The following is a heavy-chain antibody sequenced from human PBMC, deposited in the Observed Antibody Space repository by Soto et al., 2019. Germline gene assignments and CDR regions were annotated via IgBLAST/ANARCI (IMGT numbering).Heavy chain of an antibody. CDR1: GGSISSYY. CDR2: IYYSGST. D-gene: IGHD3-9*01. V-gene: IGHV4-59*01. Sequence: SETLSLTCTVSGGSISSYYWSWIRQPPGKGLEWIGYIYYSGSTNYNPSLKSRVTIAVDTSKNQFSLKLSSVTAADTAVYYCARVILGDMLTGTKGYYYMDVWGKGTTVTVSS. J-gene: IGHJ6*03. CDR3: ARVILGDMLTGTKGYYYMDV.